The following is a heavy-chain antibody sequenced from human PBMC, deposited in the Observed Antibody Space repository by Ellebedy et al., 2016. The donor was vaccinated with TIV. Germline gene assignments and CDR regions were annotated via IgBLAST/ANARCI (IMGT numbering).Heavy chain of an antibody. CDR2: IYPGDSDT. Sequence: GESVKISXQGSGYSFTSYWIGWVRQMPGKGLEWMGIIYPGDSDTRYSPSFQGQVTISADKSISTAYLQWSSLKASDTAMYYCAAGVRGVINYFDYWGQGTLVTVSS. V-gene: IGHV5-51*01. J-gene: IGHJ4*02. CDR3: AAGVRGVINYFDY. CDR1: GYSFTSYW. D-gene: IGHD3-10*01.